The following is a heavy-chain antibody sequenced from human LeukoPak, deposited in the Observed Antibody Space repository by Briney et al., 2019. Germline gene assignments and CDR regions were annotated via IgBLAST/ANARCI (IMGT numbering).Heavy chain of an antibody. D-gene: IGHD2-21*02. CDR2: IYHSGSI. CDR1: GGSISSSNW. Sequence: PSGTLSLTCAVSGGSISSSNWWSWVRQPPGKGLEWIGEIYHSGSINYNPSLKSRVTISVDTSKNQFSLKLSSVTAADTAVYYCARSDCGGDCYWNDYWGQGTLVTVSS. V-gene: IGHV4-4*02. CDR3: ARSDCGGDCYWNDY. J-gene: IGHJ4*02.